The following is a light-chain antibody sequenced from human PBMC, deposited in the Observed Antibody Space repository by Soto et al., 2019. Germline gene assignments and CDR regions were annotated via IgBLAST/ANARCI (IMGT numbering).Light chain of an antibody. CDR2: EVS. CDR3: SSYTSSSTLDV. J-gene: IGLJ1*01. V-gene: IGLV2-14*01. CDR1: SSDVGGYNY. Sequence: QSALTQPASASGSPGQSITISCTGTSSDVGGYNYVSWYQQHPGKAPKLMIYEVSNRPSGVSNRFSGSKSGNTASLTISGLQAEDEADYYCSSYTSSSTLDVFGTGTKVTV.